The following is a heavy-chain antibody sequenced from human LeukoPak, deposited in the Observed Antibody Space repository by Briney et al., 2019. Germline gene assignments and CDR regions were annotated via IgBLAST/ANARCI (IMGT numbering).Heavy chain of an antibody. Sequence: SETLSLTCTVSGGSIGSSSYYWDWIRQSPGKGLEWVGSIYYSGSTYYNPSLKSRVTISVDTSKNQFSLMLSSVTAADTAVYYCARRRIAAAGTVYWGQGTLVAVSS. V-gene: IGHV4-39*01. CDR2: IYYSGST. CDR3: ARRRIAAAGTVY. D-gene: IGHD6-13*01. J-gene: IGHJ4*02. CDR1: GGSIGSSSYY.